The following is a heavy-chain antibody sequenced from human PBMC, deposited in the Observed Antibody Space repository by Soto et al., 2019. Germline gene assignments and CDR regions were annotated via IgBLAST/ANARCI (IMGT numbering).Heavy chain of an antibody. CDR2: ISYDGSNK. CDR1: GFTFSSYA. Sequence: GGSLRLSCAASGFTFSSYAMHWVRQAPGKGLEWVAAISYDGSNKYYADSVKGRFTIARDNSKNTLSLQWNSHRAKDTAVYYCARGPSSLTRFDYWGQGTLVTVSS. CDR3: ARGPSSLTRFDY. D-gene: IGHD2-2*01. J-gene: IGHJ4*02. V-gene: IGHV3-30-3*01.